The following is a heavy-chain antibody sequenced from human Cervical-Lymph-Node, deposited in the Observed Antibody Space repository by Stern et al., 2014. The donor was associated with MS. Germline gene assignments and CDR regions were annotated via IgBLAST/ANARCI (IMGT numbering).Heavy chain of an antibody. J-gene: IGHJ4*02. V-gene: IGHV4-59*11. Sequence: QVQLQESGPGLVKPSETLSLTCSGSGGSLTNHYWTWVRQPPGKGLECIGYIYYRGNTNYNPSLKSRVTMSVDTSKNQFSLNLTSVTAADTAVYYCARVAYGYGGKGILDNWGQGTLVSVSS. CDR1: GGSLTNHY. CDR2: IYYRGNT. D-gene: IGHD4-23*01. CDR3: ARVAYGYGGKGILDN.